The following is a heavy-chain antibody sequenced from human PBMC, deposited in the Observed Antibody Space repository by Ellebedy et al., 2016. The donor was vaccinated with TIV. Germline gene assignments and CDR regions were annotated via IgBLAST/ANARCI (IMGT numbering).Heavy chain of an antibody. CDR2: INVGSGNT. J-gene: IGHJ4*02. Sequence: AASVKVSCKASGYTFSMYAIHWVRQARGQRLEWMAWINVGSGNTKYSQKFQDRFTISWDTSAHTAYMDLNSLTSEDTAVYYCARSDSMYIDYWGQGTLVTVSS. CDR1: GYTFSMYA. CDR3: ARSDSMYIDY. D-gene: IGHD3-3*02. V-gene: IGHV1-3*01.